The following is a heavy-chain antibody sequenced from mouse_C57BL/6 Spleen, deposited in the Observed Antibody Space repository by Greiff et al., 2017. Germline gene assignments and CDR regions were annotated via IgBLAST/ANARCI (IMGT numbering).Heavy chain of an antibody. J-gene: IGHJ4*01. D-gene: IGHD1-1*01. V-gene: IGHV5-6*01. CDR3: ARYYGSSYDYAMDD. CDR1: GFTFSSYG. CDR2: ISSGGSYT. Sequence: EVQGVESGGDLVKPGGSLKLSCAASGFTFSSYGMSWVRQTPDKRLEWVATISSGGSYTYYPDSVKGRFTISRDNAKNTLYLQMSSLKSEDTAMYYCARYYGSSYDYAMDDWGQGTSVTVSS.